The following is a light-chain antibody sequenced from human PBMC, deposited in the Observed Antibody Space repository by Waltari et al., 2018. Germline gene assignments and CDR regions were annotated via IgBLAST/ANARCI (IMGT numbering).Light chain of an antibody. J-gene: IGLJ2*01. CDR2: TNY. CDR3: AAWDNNGHVV. V-gene: IGLV1-44*01. CDR1: SPHTGRTP. Sequence: QSVLTQPPSASGTPGQRLIISCPGMSPHTGRTPLHWYQLPPGTAPKLPIYTNYQRPSGVPDRFSASKSGTSAALTISGLQSVDEADYYCAAWDNNGHVVFGGGTKVTIL.